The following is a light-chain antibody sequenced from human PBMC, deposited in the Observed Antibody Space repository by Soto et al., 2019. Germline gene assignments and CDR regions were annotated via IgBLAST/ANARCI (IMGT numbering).Light chain of an antibody. CDR1: SSDVGGYTY. V-gene: IGLV2-14*03. Sequence: QSALTQPASVSGSPGQSITISCSGTSSDVGGYTYVSWYQQHPGKAPKLMIYNVNNQPSGVSNRFSGSKSGNTASLTISGLQADDEAAYYCSSYTTSGTPVLFGGGTKVTVL. CDR3: SSYTTSGTPVL. CDR2: NVN. J-gene: IGLJ2*01.